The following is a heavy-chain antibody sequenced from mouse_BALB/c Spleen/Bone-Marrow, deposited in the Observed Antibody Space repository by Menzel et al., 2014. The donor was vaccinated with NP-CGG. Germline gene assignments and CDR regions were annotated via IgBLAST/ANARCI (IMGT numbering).Heavy chain of an antibody. V-gene: IGHV1-59*01. CDR1: GSTFTSYW. Sequence: LRQSGAGLVRPGASVKISGKASGSTFTSYWMHWVRRRPGQGLEWIEVIDPSDSYTSYIQKFKGKATLTVDTSSSTAYMQLSSLTSEDSAVYYCTRDAMDYWGQGTSVTVSS. CDR3: TRDAMDY. J-gene: IGHJ4*01. CDR2: IDPSDSYT.